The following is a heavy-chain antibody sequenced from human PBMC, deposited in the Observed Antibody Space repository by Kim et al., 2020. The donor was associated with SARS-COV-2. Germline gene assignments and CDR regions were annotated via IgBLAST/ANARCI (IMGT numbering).Heavy chain of an antibody. CDR2: IIPIFGTA. CDR3: AIVANSLYGDYHSGWFDP. J-gene: IGHJ5*02. Sequence: SVKVSCKASGGTFSSYAISWVRQAPGQGLEWMGGIIPIFGTANYAQKFQGRVTITADESTSTAYMELSSLRSEDTAVYYCAIVANSLYGDYHSGWFDPWGQVTLVTVSS. V-gene: IGHV1-69*13. CDR1: GGTFSSYA. D-gene: IGHD4-17*01.